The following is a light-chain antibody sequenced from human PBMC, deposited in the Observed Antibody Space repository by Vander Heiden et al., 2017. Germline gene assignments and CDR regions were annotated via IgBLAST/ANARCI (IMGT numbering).Light chain of an antibody. Sequence: QSVLTQPPSVSGAPGQRVTISCTGSSANIGAGYDVHWYQQLPGTAPKLLIYSNSNRPSGVPDRFSGSKSGTSASLAITGLQAEDEADYYCQSYDDSLSAWVFGGGTKLTAL. CDR1: SANIGAGYD. V-gene: IGLV1-40*01. CDR3: QSYDDSLSAWV. CDR2: SNS. J-gene: IGLJ3*02.